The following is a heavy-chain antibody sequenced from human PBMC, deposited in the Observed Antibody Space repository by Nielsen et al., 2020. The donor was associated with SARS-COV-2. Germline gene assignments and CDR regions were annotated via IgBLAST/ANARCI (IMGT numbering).Heavy chain of an antibody. Sequence: SETLSLTCTVSGGSISSGGYYWSWIRHHPGKGLEWIGYIYFSGRTCYNPSLKSRVTISVDTSKNQFSLSLRSVTAADTAVYYCARESSGYDHYNYGMDVLGQATTVTVSS. V-gene: IGHV4-31*03. J-gene: IGHJ6*02. CDR1: GGSISSGGYY. CDR2: IYFSGRT. D-gene: IGHD5-12*01. CDR3: ARESSGYDHYNYGMDV.